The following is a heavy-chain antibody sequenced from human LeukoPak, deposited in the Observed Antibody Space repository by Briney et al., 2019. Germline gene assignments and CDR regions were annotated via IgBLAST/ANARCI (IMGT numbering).Heavy chain of an antibody. V-gene: IGHV1-8*02. Sequence: ASVKVSCKASGYTFTSYDINWVRQATGQGLEWMGWMNPNSGNTDYAQKFQGRVSMTRDTSINTAYMELSRLRSDDTAVYYCVCLNVQAGYWGQGTLVTVSS. J-gene: IGHJ4*02. D-gene: IGHD3-10*02. CDR2: MNPNSGNT. CDR3: VCLNVQAGY. CDR1: GYTFTSYD.